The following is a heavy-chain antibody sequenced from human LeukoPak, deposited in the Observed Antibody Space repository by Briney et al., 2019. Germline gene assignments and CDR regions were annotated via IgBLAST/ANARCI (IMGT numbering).Heavy chain of an antibody. CDR1: GGSISTYY. Sequence: SETLSLTCTVSGGSISTYYWSWIRQPPGKGLEWIGYIYYSGSTNYNPSLKSRVAISVDTSKNQFSLKLSSMTAADTAVYYCARGHSSGWYSNWFDPWGQGTLVTVSS. CDR2: IYYSGST. CDR3: ARGHSSGWYSNWFDP. D-gene: IGHD6-19*01. J-gene: IGHJ5*02. V-gene: IGHV4-59*08.